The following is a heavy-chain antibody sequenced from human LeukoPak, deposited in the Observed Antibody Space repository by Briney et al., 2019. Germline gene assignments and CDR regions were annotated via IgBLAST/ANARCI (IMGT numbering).Heavy chain of an antibody. V-gene: IGHV4-34*01. CDR2: INHSGST. J-gene: IGHJ3*02. CDR3: ARGKWDLESGEAFDI. D-gene: IGHD1-26*01. CDR1: GRFFSGYY. Sequence: SETLSLTCAVYGRFFSGYYWSWIRQPPGKGLEWIGEINHSGSTNYNPSLKSRVTISVDTSKNQFSLKLSSVTAADTAVYYCARGKWDLESGEAFDIWGQGTMVTVSS.